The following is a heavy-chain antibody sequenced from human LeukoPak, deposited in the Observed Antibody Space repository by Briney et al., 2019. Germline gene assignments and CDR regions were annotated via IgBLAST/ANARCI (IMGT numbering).Heavy chain of an antibody. CDR3: ARMGARSSGFKDAFDI. V-gene: IGHV4-34*01. Sequence: PSETLSLTCAVYGGSFSGYYWSWIRQPPGKGLEWIGSIYYSGSTYYNPSLKSRVTISVDTSKNQFSLKLSSVTAADTAVYYCARMGARSSGFKDAFDIWGQGTMVTVSS. J-gene: IGHJ3*02. CDR1: GGSFSGYY. CDR2: IYYSGST. D-gene: IGHD6-19*01.